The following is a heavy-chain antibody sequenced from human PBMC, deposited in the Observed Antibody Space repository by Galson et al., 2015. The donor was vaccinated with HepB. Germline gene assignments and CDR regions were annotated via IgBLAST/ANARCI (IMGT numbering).Heavy chain of an antibody. Sequence: SLRLSCAASGFTFSSYGLHWVRQAPGKGLEWVAVISYDGSNKYYADSVKGRFTISRDNSKNTLYLQMNSLRAEDTAVYYCARGALVAVVGATQNNWFDPWGQGTLVTVSS. J-gene: IGHJ5*02. V-gene: IGHV3-30*03. CDR2: ISYDGSNK. CDR3: ARGALVAVVGATQNNWFDP. D-gene: IGHD2-15*01. CDR1: GFTFSSYG.